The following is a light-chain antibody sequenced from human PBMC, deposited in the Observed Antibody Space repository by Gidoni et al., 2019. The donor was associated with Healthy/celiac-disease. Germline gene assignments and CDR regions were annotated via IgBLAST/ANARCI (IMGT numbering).Light chain of an antibody. CDR2: GAS. CDR3: QQDNKWHT. CDR1: QSVNSN. Sequence: EIVLTQSPATLSVSPGERATLSGRASQSVNSNLASYQQKPGQAPRLLIYGASTRATGIPARFSGSGSGTEFTLTISSLQSEDFAVYYRQQDNKWHTFGQGTKLEIK. J-gene: IGKJ2*01. V-gene: IGKV3-15*01.